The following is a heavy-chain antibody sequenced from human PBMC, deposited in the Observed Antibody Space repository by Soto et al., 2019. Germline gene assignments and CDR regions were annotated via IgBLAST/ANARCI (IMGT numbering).Heavy chain of an antibody. CDR3: ARAFDPSGELPLHPGYYYYGMDV. V-gene: IGHV3-23*01. CDR1: GFTFSSYA. J-gene: IGHJ6*02. Sequence: GSLRLSCAASGFTFSSYAMSWVRQAPGKGLEWVSAISGSGGSTYYADSVKGRFTISRDNSKNTLYLQWSSLKASDTAMYYCARAFDPSGELPLHPGYYYYGMDVWGQGTTVTVSS. D-gene: IGHD1-26*01. CDR2: ISGSGGST.